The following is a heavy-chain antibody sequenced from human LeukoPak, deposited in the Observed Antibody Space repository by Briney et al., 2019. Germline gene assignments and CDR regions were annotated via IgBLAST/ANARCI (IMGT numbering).Heavy chain of an antibody. V-gene: IGHV6-1*01. J-gene: IGHJ4*02. D-gene: IGHD3-10*01. CDR3: VRDSDDYYWALDF. CDR1: GDSVSNNIAT. CDR2: TYYRSRWGN. Sequence: PSQTLSLTCAISGDSVSNNIATWNWVRQSPSRGLEWLGRTYYRSRWGNDYAISVKSRITINPDTSRNQFSLQLNSVTPEDTAVYYCVRDSDDYYWALDFWGQGTLVTVSS.